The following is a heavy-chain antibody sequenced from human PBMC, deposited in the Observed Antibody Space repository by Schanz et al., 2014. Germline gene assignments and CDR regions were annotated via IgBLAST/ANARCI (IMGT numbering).Heavy chain of an antibody. D-gene: IGHD3-10*01. Sequence: EVQLVESGGGLVQPGGSLRLSCTASGFTFSDYWMSWVRQAPGKGLEWVSYVSRSTPDIYYADSVKGRFTMSRDNAKNSVFLQMNSLRAEDTAVYYCAKGRFGELSAFDIWGQGTMVTVSS. V-gene: IGHV3-48*01. J-gene: IGHJ3*02. CDR3: AKGRFGELSAFDI. CDR1: GFTFSDYW. CDR2: VSRSTPDI.